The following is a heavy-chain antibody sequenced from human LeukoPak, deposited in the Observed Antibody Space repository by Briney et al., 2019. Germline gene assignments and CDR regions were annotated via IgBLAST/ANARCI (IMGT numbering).Heavy chain of an antibody. D-gene: IGHD2-2*01. CDR3: ARSQATAMVSDY. J-gene: IGHJ4*02. CDR2: IYYSGRT. Sequence: PSETLSLTCTVSGASISSYYWSWIRQPPGKGLEWIGSIYYSGRTYYDPSLKIRVTIFVDTSKNQFSLKLNSVTAADTAVYYCARSQATAMVSDYWGQGTLVTVSS. CDR1: GASISSYY. V-gene: IGHV4-59*05.